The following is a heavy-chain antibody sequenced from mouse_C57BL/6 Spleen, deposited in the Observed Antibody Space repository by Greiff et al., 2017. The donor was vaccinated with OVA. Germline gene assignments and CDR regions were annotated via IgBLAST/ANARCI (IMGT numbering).Heavy chain of an antibody. V-gene: IGHV5-9-1*02. CDR2: ISSGGDYI. D-gene: IGHD2-5*01. J-gene: IGHJ3*01. Sequence: DVKLVESGEGLVKPGGSLKLSCAASGFTFSSYAMSWVRQTPEKRLEWVAYISSGGDYIYYADTVKGRFTISRDNARNTLYLQMSSLKSEDTAMYYCTRAGYSNYVAYWGQGTLVTVSA. CDR1: GFTFSSYA. CDR3: TRAGYSNYVAY.